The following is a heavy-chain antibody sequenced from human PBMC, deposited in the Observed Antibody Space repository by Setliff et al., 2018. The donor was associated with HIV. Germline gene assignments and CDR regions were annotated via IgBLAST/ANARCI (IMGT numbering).Heavy chain of an antibody. J-gene: IGHJ5*02. CDR1: GDSINSHY. CDR3: ARERLTFGEFANWFDP. CDR2: IYYSGLT. V-gene: IGHV4-59*11. D-gene: IGHD3-10*01. Sequence: PSETLSLTCTVSGDSINSHYWTWIRQPPGKGLEWIGYIYYSGLTSYNPSLKRPVTISVDTSKNQFSLKLRSVTAADTAVYYCARERLTFGEFANWFDPWGQGTLVTVSS.